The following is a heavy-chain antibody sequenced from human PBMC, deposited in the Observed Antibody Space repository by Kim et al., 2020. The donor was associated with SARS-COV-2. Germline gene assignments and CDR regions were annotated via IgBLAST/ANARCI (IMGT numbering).Heavy chain of an antibody. D-gene: IGHD1-1*01. V-gene: IGHV3-9*01. CDR3: AKDGTGTSLNYYYMDV. Sequence: SVKGRFTISRDNAKNSLYLQMNSLRAEDTALYYCAKDGTGTSLNYYYMDVWGKGTTVTVSS. J-gene: IGHJ6*03.